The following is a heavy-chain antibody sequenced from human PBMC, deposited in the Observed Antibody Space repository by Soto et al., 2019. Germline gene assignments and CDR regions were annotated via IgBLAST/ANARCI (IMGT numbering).Heavy chain of an antibody. CDR3: ARGDIVVVPAQKIYYYYMDV. CDR2: MYYSGST. D-gene: IGHD2-2*01. J-gene: IGHJ6*03. Sequence: SETLSLTCTVSGGSISGSSFYWGWIRQPPGKGLEWIGYMYYSGSTNYNPSLKSRVTISVDTSKNQFSLKLSSVTAADTAVYYCARGDIVVVPAQKIYYYYMDVWGEGTTVTVSS. CDR1: GGSISGSSFY. V-gene: IGHV4-61*05.